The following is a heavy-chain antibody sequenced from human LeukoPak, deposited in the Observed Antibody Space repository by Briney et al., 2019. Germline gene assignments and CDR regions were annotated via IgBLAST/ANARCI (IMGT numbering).Heavy chain of an antibody. CDR2: INHRGST. V-gene: IGHV4-34*01. CDR3: ASTRGRYNWFDP. Sequence: SETLSLTCAGYGGSFSGYYWSWVRQPPGKGLEGNGEINHRGSTNYNPSLKSRFTISVDTSKNQFSLKLSSVTAADTAVYSCASTRGRYNWFDPWGQGTLVTVSS. D-gene: IGHD3-3*01. CDR1: GGSFSGYY. J-gene: IGHJ5*02.